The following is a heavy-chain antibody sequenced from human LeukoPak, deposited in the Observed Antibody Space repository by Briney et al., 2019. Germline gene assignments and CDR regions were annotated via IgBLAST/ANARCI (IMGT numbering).Heavy chain of an antibody. V-gene: IGHV4-4*07. CDR2: IYTSGST. J-gene: IGHJ5*02. CDR3: AREGPLAVAYNWFDP. Sequence: SETLSLTCTVSGGSISRYYWSWIRQPAGKGLEWIGRIYTSGSTNYNPSLKSRVSMSVDTSKNQFSLKLSSVTAADTAVYYCAREGPLAVAYNWFDPWGQGTLVTVSS. D-gene: IGHD6-19*01. CDR1: GGSISRYY.